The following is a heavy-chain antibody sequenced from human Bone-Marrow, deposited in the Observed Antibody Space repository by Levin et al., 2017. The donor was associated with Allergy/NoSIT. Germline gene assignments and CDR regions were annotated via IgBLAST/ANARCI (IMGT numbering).Heavy chain of an antibody. CDR1: GFTFSDAW. CDR2: IKSKIDGGTT. CDR3: TTDYYDTSGSFVDY. D-gene: IGHD3-22*01. J-gene: IGHJ4*02. V-gene: IGHV3-15*07. Sequence: SCAASGFTFSDAWMNWVRQAPGKGLEWVGHIKSKIDGGTTDYAAAVKGRFIISRDDSKTTVYLQMSNLKSDDAALYYCTTDYYDTSGSFVDYWGQGTLVTVSS.